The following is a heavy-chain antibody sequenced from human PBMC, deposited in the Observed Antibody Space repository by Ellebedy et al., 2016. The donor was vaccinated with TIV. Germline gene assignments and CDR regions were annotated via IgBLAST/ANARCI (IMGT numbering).Heavy chain of an antibody. Sequence: GESPKISCVASGLTVSNYVMHWVRPAPGKGAEWVAMIRSDSSNEYYADAVRGRFTIYRDNSKNTLYFRMNRLRHEDTALYYCIADIVGDGFVNWGQGTMVTVSS. V-gene: IGHV3-30*02. CDR3: IADIVGDGFVN. J-gene: IGHJ3*02. CDR2: IRSDSSNE. CDR1: GLTVSNYV. D-gene: IGHD5-12*01.